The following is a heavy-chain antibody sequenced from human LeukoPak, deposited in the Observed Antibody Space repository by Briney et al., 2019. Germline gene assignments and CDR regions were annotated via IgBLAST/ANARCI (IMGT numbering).Heavy chain of an antibody. Sequence: PSQTLSLTCAVSGGSISSGGYSWSWIRQPPGKGLEWIGHIYHSGSTYYNPSLKSRVTISVDRSKNQFSRKLSSVTAADTAVYYCARARIVGATTRSYYFDYWGQGTLVTVSS. J-gene: IGHJ4*02. CDR2: IYHSGST. CDR1: GGSISSGGYS. V-gene: IGHV4-30-2*01. D-gene: IGHD1-26*01. CDR3: ARARIVGATTRSYYFDY.